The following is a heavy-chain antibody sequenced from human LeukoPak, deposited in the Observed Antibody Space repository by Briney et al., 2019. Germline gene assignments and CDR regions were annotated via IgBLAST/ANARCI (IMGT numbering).Heavy chain of an antibody. Sequence: GASVKVSCKASGYTFTSYDINWVRQATGQGLEWMGWMNPNSGNTGYAQKFQGRVTMTRNTSISTAYMELSSLRSEDTAVYYCARASCDFWSGYYFNWFDPWGQGTLVTVSS. CDR1: GYTFTSYD. J-gene: IGHJ5*02. CDR3: ARASCDFWSGYYFNWFDP. V-gene: IGHV1-8*01. D-gene: IGHD3-3*01. CDR2: MNPNSGNT.